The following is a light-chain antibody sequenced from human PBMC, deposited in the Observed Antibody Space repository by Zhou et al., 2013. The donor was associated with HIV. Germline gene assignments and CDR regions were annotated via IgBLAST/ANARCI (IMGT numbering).Light chain of an antibody. CDR1: QSVSTN. V-gene: IGKV3-15*01. CDR3: QQYDNWPPLT. Sequence: EVVMTQSPATLSASPGDRATLSCRASQSVSTNLAWYQQKPGQAPRLLIYGASTRATDIPARFSGSGSWTDFTLTISRLEPEDFAVYYCQQYDNWPPLTFGGGTRVEIK. J-gene: IGKJ4*01. CDR2: GAS.